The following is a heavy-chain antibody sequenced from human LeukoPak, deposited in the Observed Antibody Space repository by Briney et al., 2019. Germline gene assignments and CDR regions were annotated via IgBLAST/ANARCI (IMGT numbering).Heavy chain of an antibody. Sequence: SETLSLTCTVSGGSVSSGSYYWSWIRQPPGKGLEWIGYIYYSGSTNYNPSLKSRVTISVDTSKNQFSLKLSSVTAADTAVYYCARHPSYYDRIDYWGQGTLVTVSS. D-gene: IGHD3-22*01. V-gene: IGHV4-61*01. J-gene: IGHJ4*02. CDR2: IYYSGST. CDR1: GGSVSSGSYY. CDR3: ARHPSYYDRIDY.